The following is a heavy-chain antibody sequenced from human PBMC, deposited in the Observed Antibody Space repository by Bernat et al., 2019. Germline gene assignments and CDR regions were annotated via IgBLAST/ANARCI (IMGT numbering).Heavy chain of an antibody. V-gene: IGHV3-NL1*01. J-gene: IGHJ4*02. CDR1: GFTFSSYG. CDR3: ARDLGSFGGSIWGDY. Sequence: QVQLVESGGGVVQPGRSLRLSCAASGFTFSSYGMHWVRQAPGKGLEWVSVIYSGGTTYYADSVKGRFTISRDNSKNTLYLQMNSLRAEDTAVYYCARDLGSFGGSIWGDYWGQGILVTVSS. D-gene: IGHD3-16*01. CDR2: IYSGGTT.